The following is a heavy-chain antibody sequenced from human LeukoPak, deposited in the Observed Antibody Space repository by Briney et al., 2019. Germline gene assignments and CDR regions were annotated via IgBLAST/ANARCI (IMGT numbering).Heavy chain of an antibody. V-gene: IGHV3-7*01. CDR2: IMKDGGDK. CDR1: GFTFTNYG. D-gene: IGHD3-10*02. Sequence: GGSLRLSCAASGFTFTNYGMTWVRQAPGKGLEWVANIMKDGGDKYYVDSVKGRFTISRDNAKNSVYLQMNSLRAEDTAVYYCVRDRDYYVFDLWGQGTLVTVSS. J-gene: IGHJ4*02. CDR3: VRDRDYYVFDL.